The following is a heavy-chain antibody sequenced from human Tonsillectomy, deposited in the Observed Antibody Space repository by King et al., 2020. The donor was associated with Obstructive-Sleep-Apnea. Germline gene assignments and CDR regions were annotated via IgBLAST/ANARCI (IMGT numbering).Heavy chain of an antibody. CDR3: AHSGWHRFGY. CDR2: IYWNDDK. CDR1: GFSLSTSGVG. V-gene: IGHV2-5*01. Sequence: TLKESGPTLVKPTQTLTLTCTFSGFSLSTSGVGVGWIRQPPGKALEWLALIYWNDDKRSSPSLKSRLTSTKDPSKNQVVLTTTNMNAVETATYYCAHSGWHRFGYWGQGTLVTVSS. J-gene: IGHJ4*02. D-gene: IGHD6-19*01.